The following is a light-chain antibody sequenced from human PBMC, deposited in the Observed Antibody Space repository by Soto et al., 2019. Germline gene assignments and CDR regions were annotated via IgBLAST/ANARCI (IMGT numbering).Light chain of an antibody. CDR3: QQYNSLSIT. CDR2: DAS. Sequence: DIHITQSPSTLSASVGDRASITCRASQSISSWLAWYQQKPGKAPKLLIYDASSLESGVPSRFSGSGSGTEFTLTISSLQPDDFATYYCQQYNSLSITFGQGTKVDIK. J-gene: IGKJ1*01. V-gene: IGKV1-5*01. CDR1: QSISSW.